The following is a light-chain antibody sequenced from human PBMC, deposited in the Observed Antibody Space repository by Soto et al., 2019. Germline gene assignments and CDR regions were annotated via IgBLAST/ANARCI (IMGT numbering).Light chain of an antibody. CDR2: EVS. CDR3: CSHSASYTFV. V-gene: IGLV2-11*01. CDR1: SSDVGGYNC. J-gene: IGLJ1*01. Sequence: QSALTQPPSVSGSPGQSVTISCTGTSSDVGGYNCVSWYQQHPGNAPQLLIHEVSQRPSGVPDRFSGSKSGNTASLTISGLQAEDEADYFCCSHSASYTFVFGTGTEVTVL.